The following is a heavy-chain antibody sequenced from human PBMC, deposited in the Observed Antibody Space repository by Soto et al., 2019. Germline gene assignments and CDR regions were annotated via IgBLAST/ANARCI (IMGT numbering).Heavy chain of an antibody. D-gene: IGHD6-13*01. CDR1: GGSFSGYY. J-gene: IGHJ4*02. V-gene: IGHV4-34*01. CDR2: INHSGTT. Sequence: PSETLSLTCAVYGGSFSGYYWSWIRQPPGKGLEWIGEINHSGTTNYNPSLKSRVTISVDTSKNQFSLKLSSVTAADTAVYYCAPLLIAAGRDYWGQGTLVTVSS. CDR3: APLLIAAGRDY.